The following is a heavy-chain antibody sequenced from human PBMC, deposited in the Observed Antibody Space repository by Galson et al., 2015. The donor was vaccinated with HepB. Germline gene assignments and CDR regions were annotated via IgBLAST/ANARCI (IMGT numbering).Heavy chain of an antibody. CDR2: ISYDGSNK. V-gene: IGHV3-30*18. CDR3: AKGSYGSTHMDV. Sequence: SLRLSCAASGFTFSSYGMHWVRQAPGKGLEWVAVISYDGSNKYYADSVKGRFTISRDNSKNTLYLQMNSLRAEDTAVYYCAKGSYGSTHMDVWGQGTTVTVSS. CDR1: GFTFSSYG. D-gene: IGHD2-2*01. J-gene: IGHJ6*02.